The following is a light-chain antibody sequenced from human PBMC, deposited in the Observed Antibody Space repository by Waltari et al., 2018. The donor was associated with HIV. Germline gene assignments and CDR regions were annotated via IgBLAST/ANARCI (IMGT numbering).Light chain of an antibody. CDR2: EVN. J-gene: IGLJ3*02. Sequence: QSALTQHPPASGSPEQSVTISCTGTRSDVGTYAYASWYQQHPGKAPKLLIYEVNKRPSGVPARFSGSKSGDTASLTVAGLQAEDEADYYCTSYGGRNNRVLFGGGTRLTVL. V-gene: IGLV2-8*01. CDR3: TSYGGRNNRVL. CDR1: RSDVGTYAY.